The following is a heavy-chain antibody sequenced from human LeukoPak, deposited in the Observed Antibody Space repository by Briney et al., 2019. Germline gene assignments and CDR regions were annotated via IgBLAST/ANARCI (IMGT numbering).Heavy chain of an antibody. CDR2: ILGSGVTT. D-gene: IGHD3-9*01. CDR3: AKWGDYDVLTGYYVLDY. J-gene: IGHJ4*02. CDR1: GFTFSNYA. Sequence: GASLRLSCAASGFTFSNYAMSWVRQAPGKGLEWVSAILGSGVTTYYADSVKGRFTVSRDNSKSTLYLQMNTLRAEDTALYYCAKWGDYDVLTGYYVLDYWGQGTLATVSS. V-gene: IGHV3-23*01.